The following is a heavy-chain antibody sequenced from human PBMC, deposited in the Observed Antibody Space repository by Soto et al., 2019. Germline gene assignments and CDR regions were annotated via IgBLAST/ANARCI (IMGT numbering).Heavy chain of an antibody. CDR3: ARSLSPIVQQAD. J-gene: IGHJ4*02. Sequence: PSETLSLTCTVSGGSISSSSYYWGWIRQPPGKGLEWIGSIYYSGSTYYNPSLKRRVTISVDTSKNQFSLKLSSVTAADTAVYYSARSLSPIVQQADWGEGTLVTVSS. CDR2: IYYSGST. V-gene: IGHV4-39*01. CDR1: GGSISSSSYY. D-gene: IGHD6-13*01.